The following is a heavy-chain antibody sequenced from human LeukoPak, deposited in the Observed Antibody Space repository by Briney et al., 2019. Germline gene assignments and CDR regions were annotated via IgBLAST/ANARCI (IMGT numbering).Heavy chain of an antibody. J-gene: IGHJ4*02. CDR1: GFTFSSYS. Sequence: GGSLRLSCAASGFTFSSYSMNWVRQAPGKGLEWVSSISSSSYIYYADSVKGRFTISRDNAKNSLYLQMNSLRAEDTAVYCCARDRGVVAATDYWGQGTLVTVSS. V-gene: IGHV3-21*01. CDR2: ISSSSYI. CDR3: ARDRGVVAATDY. D-gene: IGHD3-10*01.